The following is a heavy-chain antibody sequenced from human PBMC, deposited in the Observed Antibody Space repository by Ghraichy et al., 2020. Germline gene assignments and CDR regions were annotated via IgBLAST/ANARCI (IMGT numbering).Heavy chain of an antibody. CDR3: ANSVLAEYFHH. CDR2: IYWNDYE. Sequence: SGPTLVKPTQTLTLTCTFSGFSLSTSGVGVGWIRQPPGKALEWLALIYWNDYERYSPSLKSRLTVTKDTSKNQVVITMSNMDPADTATYYCANSVLAEYFHHWGQGTPVTVSS. J-gene: IGHJ1*01. D-gene: IGHD3-10*01. CDR1: GFSLSTSGVG. V-gene: IGHV2-5*01.